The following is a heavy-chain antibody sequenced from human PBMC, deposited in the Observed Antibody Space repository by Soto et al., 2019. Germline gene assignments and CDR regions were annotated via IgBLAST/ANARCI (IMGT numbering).Heavy chain of an antibody. CDR1: GGSISSYY. CDR2: IYYSGST. D-gene: IGHD6-19*01. Sequence: QVQLQESGPGLVKPSETLSLTCTVSGGSISSYYWSWIRQPPGKGLEWIGYIYYSGSTNYNPSLKSRGTISVDTSKNQFSLKLSSVTAADTAVYYCARGGDSSGWYNWFDPWGQGTLVTVSS. CDR3: ARGGDSSGWYNWFDP. V-gene: IGHV4-59*01. J-gene: IGHJ5*02.